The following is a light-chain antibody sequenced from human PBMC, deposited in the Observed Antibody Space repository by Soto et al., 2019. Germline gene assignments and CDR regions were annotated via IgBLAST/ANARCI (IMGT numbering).Light chain of an antibody. CDR1: SSDVGAYDY. V-gene: IGLV2-8*01. CDR2: EIN. Sequence: QSALTQPPSASGSPGQSVTISCTGTSSDVGAYDYVSWYQQHPGKAPKLMIYEINKRPSGVHDRFSGSKSGNTASLNVSGLQAEDEADYYCSSFAGSNNFPYVFGTGTKGTVX. J-gene: IGLJ1*01. CDR3: SSFAGSNNFPYV.